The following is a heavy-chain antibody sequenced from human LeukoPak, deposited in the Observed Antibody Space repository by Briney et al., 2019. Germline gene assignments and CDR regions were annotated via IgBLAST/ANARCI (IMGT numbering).Heavy chain of an antibody. CDR3: ARINPYYYYGMDV. J-gene: IGHJ6*02. Sequence: GGSLRLSCAASGITFSSYSMNWVRQAPGKGLEWVSYISSSSSTIYYADSVKGRFTISRDNAKNSLYLQMNSLRAEDSAVYYCARINPYYYYGMDVWGQGTTVTVSS. CDR1: GITFSSYS. V-gene: IGHV3-48*01. D-gene: IGHD1-14*01. CDR2: ISSSSSTI.